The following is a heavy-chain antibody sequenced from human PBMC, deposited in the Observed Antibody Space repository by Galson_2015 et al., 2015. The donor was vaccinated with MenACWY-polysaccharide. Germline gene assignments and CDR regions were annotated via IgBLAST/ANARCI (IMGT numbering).Heavy chain of an antibody. V-gene: IGHV5-51*01. Sequence: QSGAEVKKPGESLKISCKGSGYSFSTFWIGWVRQMPGKGLEWMGIIYPGDSDTRYSPPFQGQVIISADKSTNTAYLQWSSLKASDTAMYYCTIHRAADRTIDAFEIWGHGTMVTVSS. CDR3: TIHRAADRTIDAFEI. J-gene: IGHJ3*02. D-gene: IGHD1-1*01. CDR2: IYPGDSDT. CDR1: GYSFSTFW.